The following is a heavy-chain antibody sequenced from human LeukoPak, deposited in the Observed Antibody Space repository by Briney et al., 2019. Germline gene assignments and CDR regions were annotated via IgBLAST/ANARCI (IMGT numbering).Heavy chain of an antibody. CDR1: GYTFTSYG. CDR3: ARGRRDTSGYWYFDL. D-gene: IGHD3-22*01. CDR2: MSGNNGKT. Sequence: AASVKVSCKATGYTFTSYGINWVRQAPGQGLEWMGWMSGNNGKTNYAQKVQGRVTMTTDTSTTTAYMELRSLISDDTAVYYCARGRRDTSGYWYFDLWGRGTLVTVSS. J-gene: IGHJ2*01. V-gene: IGHV1-18*01.